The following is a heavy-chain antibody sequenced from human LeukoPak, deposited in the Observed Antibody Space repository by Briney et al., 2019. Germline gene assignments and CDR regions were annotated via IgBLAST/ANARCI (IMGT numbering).Heavy chain of an antibody. D-gene: IGHD3-16*01. Sequence: ASVKVSCMASGDTSGSYAMNWVRQAPGQGLEWVARIIPLLGITNHAQKLQGRVTVTADTSTNTVYMELSSLRPDDTAVYYCARARSRITFGGIRHAFDIWGQGTLVTVSS. CDR2: IIPLLGIT. J-gene: IGHJ3*02. CDR1: GDTSGSYA. V-gene: IGHV1-69*04. CDR3: ARARSRITFGGIRHAFDI.